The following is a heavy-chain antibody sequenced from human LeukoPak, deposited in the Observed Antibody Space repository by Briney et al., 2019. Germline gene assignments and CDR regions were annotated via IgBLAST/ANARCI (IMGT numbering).Heavy chain of an antibody. CDR2: ISAYNGNT. D-gene: IGHD2-21*02. J-gene: IGHJ4*02. Sequence: GASVKVSCKASGYTFTSYGISWVRQAPGQGLEWMGLISAYNGNTNYAQKLQGRVTMTTDTSTSTAYMELRSLRSDDTAVYYCARDRGLVVVVTALPAFIDYWGQGTLVTVSS. CDR3: ARDRGLVVVVTALPAFIDY. CDR1: GYTFTSYG. V-gene: IGHV1-18*01.